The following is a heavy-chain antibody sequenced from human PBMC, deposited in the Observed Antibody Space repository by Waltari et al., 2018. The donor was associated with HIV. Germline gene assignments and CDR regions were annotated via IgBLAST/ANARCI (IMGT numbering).Heavy chain of an antibody. Sequence: QVKLHQWGAALLRPSEPRSLTCAVYGRSFRGFSRGWLRQPPGKGLEWIGEINHSGSSNYNPSLKSRVTISVDTSKNEFSLRLRSVTAADTAVYYCARDSVPSFDYGDYYYYGMDVWSQGTTVTVSS. CDR1: GRSFRGFS. V-gene: IGHV4-34*01. CDR2: INHSGSS. D-gene: IGHD4-17*01. J-gene: IGHJ6*01. CDR3: ARDSVPSFDYGDYYYYGMDV.